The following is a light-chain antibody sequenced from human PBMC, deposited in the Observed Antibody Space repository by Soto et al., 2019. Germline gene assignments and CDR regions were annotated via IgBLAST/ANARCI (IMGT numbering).Light chain of an antibody. J-gene: IGLJ1*01. V-gene: IGLV1-47*01. CDR3: ATWDDSLNGFYV. Sequence: QSVLTQPPSASGTPGQGVTISCSGSTANIGSNYVYWYQQPPGTAPKLLIYRNNQRPSGVPDRFSGSKSGTSASLAISGLRSDDEADYFCATWDDSLNGFYVFXTGTKLTVL. CDR2: RNN. CDR1: TANIGSNY.